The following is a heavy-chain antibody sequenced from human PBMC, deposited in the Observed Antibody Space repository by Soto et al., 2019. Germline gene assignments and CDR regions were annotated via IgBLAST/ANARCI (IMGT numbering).Heavy chain of an antibody. D-gene: IGHD1-26*01. J-gene: IGHJ6*02. Sequence: ASVKVSCKGSVYTFTSYAMHWVRQAPGQRREWMGWINAGNGNTKYSQKFQGRVTITRDTSASTAYMELRSLRSEDTAVYYCARDRWELLREAYYYAIDVWGQGTTVTVSS. CDR2: INAGNGNT. CDR1: VYTFTSYA. CDR3: ARDRWELLREAYYYAIDV. V-gene: IGHV1-3*01.